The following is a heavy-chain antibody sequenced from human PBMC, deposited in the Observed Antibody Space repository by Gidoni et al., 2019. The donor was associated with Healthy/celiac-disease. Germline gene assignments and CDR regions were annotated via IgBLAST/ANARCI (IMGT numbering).Heavy chain of an antibody. CDR1: EFPFSSYA. J-gene: IGHJ4*02. D-gene: IGHD5-12*01. CDR3: AKDRDIVATIFDY. Sequence: EVQLVASGGGLVQAGGSLRLSCAASEFPFSSYAMSWVRQAPGKGLEWVSAISGSGGSTYYADSVKGRFTISRDNSKNTLYLQMNSLRAEDTAVYYCAKDRDIVATIFDYWGQGTLVTVSS. V-gene: IGHV3-23*04. CDR2: ISGSGGST.